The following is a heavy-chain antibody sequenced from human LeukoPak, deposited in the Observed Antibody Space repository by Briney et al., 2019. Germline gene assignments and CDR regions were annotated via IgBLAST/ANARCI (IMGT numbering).Heavy chain of an antibody. V-gene: IGHV1-2*02. CDR1: GSTFTGYY. Sequence: ASVKVSCKASGSTFTGYYMHWVRQAPGQGLEWMGWINPNSGGTDYAQKFQGRVTMTRDTSLSTAYMELSRLRSDDTAVYYCTRATSVVVPAADQYYYGMDVGGQGTTVTVSS. CDR3: TRATSVVVPAADQYYYGMDV. CDR2: INPNSGGT. D-gene: IGHD2-2*01. J-gene: IGHJ6*02.